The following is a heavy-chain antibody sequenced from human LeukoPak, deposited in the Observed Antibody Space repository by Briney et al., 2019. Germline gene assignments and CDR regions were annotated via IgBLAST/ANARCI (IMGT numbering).Heavy chain of an antibody. J-gene: IGHJ5*02. CDR2: IYTSGST. CDR3: ARVSYYDILGVLNWFDP. Sequence: SETLSLTCTLSGGSISSYYWSWIRQPAGKGLEWIGRIYTSGSTNYNPSLKSRVTMSVDTSKNQFSLKLSSVTAADTAVYYCARVSYYDILGVLNWFDPWGQGTLVTVSS. CDR1: GGSISSYY. V-gene: IGHV4-4*07. D-gene: IGHD3-9*01.